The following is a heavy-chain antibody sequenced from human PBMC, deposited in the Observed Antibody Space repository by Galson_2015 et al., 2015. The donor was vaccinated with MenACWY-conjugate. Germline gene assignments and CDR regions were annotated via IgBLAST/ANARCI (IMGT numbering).Heavy chain of an antibody. Sequence: ETLSLTCTVSGYSISSGYYWGWIRQAPGKGLEWVSGISSSGGTSYYADSVRGRFSISRDNSKKTLYLQMNSLRAEDTAVYYCARGTYGDYVEGGLDYWGQGTLVTVSS. V-gene: IGHV3-23*01. J-gene: IGHJ4*02. CDR2: ISSSGGTS. D-gene: IGHD4-17*01. CDR1: GYSISSGYY. CDR3: ARGTYGDYVEGGLDY.